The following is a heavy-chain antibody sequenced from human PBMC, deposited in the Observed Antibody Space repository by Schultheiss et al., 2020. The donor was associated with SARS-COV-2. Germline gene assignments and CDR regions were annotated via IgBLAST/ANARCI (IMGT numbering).Heavy chain of an antibody. CDR2: IIPIFRTA. J-gene: IGHJ6*02. CDR1: GGTFSSYA. V-gene: IGHV1-69*13. Sequence: SVKVSCKASGGTFSSYAISWVRQAPGQGLEWMGGIIPIFRTANYAQKFQGRVTITADESTSTAYMDLRSLRSDDTAVYYCARDSSPGYSSGWVYYYYGMDVWGQGTTVTVSS. CDR3: ARDSSPGYSSGWVYYYYGMDV. D-gene: IGHD6-19*01.